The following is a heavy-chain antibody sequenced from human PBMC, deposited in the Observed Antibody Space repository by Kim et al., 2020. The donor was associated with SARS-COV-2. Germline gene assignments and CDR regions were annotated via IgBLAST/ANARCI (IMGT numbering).Heavy chain of an antibody. CDR3: AKGSAAGNLYYGMDV. CDR2: ISGSGGST. D-gene: IGHD6-13*01. V-gene: IGHV3-23*01. CDR1: GFTFSSYA. Sequence: GGSLRLSCAASGFTFSSYAMSWVRQAPGKGLEWVSAISGSGGSTYYADSVKGRFTISRDNSKNTLYLQMNSLRAEDTAVYYCAKGSAAGNLYYGMDVWGQGTTVTVSS. J-gene: IGHJ6*02.